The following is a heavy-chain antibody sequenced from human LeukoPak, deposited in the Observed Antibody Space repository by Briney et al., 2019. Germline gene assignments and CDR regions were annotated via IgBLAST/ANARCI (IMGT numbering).Heavy chain of an antibody. CDR2: IRYDGSNK. Sequence: GLSLILSCAASGFTFSSYGMHWVRQAPGKVLESVAFIRYDGSNKYYADSVKGRFTISRDNSKNTLYLQMNSLRAEDTAVYYCAKYPATSTVTYYFDYWGQETLVTVSS. V-gene: IGHV3-30*02. CDR1: GFTFSSYG. CDR3: AKYPATSTVTYYFDY. J-gene: IGHJ4*02. D-gene: IGHD4-17*01.